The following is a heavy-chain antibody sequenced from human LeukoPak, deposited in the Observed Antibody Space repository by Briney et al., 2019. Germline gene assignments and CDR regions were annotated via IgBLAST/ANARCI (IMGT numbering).Heavy chain of an antibody. CDR2: IYYSGST. CDR1: GVSISTGGYY. V-gene: IGHV4-39*01. Sequence: SETLSLTCTVSGVSISTGGYYWGWIRQPPGKGLEWIRTIYYSGSTYYNPSLKSRVTISLDTSKNQFSLRLSSVTAADTAIYYCASTSILARPDAFDIWGLGTMVTVSS. J-gene: IGHJ3*02. D-gene: IGHD6-6*01. CDR3: ASTSILARPDAFDI.